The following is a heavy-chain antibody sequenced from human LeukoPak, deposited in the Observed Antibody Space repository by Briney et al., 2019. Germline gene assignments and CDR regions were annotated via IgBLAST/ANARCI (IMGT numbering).Heavy chain of an antibody. D-gene: IGHD6-13*01. V-gene: IGHV1-69*06. J-gene: IGHJ5*02. Sequence: ASVKVSCKASGGTFSSYAISWVRQAPGRGLEWMGGIIPIFGTANYAQKFQGRVTITADKSTSTAYMELSSLRSEDTAVYYCARDFPPLSIAAAAGDNWFDPWGQGTLVTVSS. CDR1: GGTFSSYA. CDR2: IIPIFGTA. CDR3: ARDFPPLSIAAAAGDNWFDP.